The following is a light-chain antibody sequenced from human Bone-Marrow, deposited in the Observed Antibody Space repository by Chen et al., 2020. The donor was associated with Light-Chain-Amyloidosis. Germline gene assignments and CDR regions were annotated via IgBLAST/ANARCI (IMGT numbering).Light chain of an antibody. CDR1: SGYVGGYNY. CDR3: SSYTSTGTYV. Sequence: QSALTQPASVSGSPGQSITISCTGSSGYVGGYNYVSWYRHHPGKAPKLMIYEVSNRPSGVSNRFSGSKSGNTASLTISGLQTEDEADYYCSSYTSTGTYVFGTGTKVTVL. V-gene: IGLV2-14*01. J-gene: IGLJ1*01. CDR2: EVS.